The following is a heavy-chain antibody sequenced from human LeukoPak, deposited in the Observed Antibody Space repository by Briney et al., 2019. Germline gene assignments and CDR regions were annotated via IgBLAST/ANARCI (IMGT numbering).Heavy chain of an antibody. V-gene: IGHV1-24*01. CDR1: GYTLTELS. CDR3: ASYGRGYCSSTSCKPKYYYYYMDV. Sequence: ASVKVSRKVSGYTLTELSMHWVRQAPGKGLEWMGGFDPEDGETIYAQKFQGRVTMTEDTSTDTAYMELSSLRSEDTAVYYCASYGRGYCSSTSCKPKYYYYYMDVWGKGTTVTVSS. D-gene: IGHD2-2*01. CDR2: FDPEDGET. J-gene: IGHJ6*03.